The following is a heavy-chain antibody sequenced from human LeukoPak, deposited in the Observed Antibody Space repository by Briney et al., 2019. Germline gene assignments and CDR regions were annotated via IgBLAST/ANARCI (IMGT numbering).Heavy chain of an antibody. D-gene: IGHD6-13*01. CDR1: GGSISSYY. Sequence: SETLSLTCTVSGGSISSYYWSWIRQPPGKGLEWIGEINHSGSTYYNPSLKSRVTISVDTSKNQFSLKLSSVTAADTAVYYCARGGYSSSWFRGWFDPWGQGTLVTVSS. J-gene: IGHJ5*02. V-gene: IGHV4-34*01. CDR2: INHSGST. CDR3: ARGGYSSSWFRGWFDP.